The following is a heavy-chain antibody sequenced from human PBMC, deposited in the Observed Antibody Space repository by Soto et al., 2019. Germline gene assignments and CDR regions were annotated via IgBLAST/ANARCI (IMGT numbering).Heavy chain of an antibody. Sequence: SETLSLTCTVSGGSISSYYWSWIRQPAGKGLEWIGRIYTSWSTYYSPSLHSRVTISGDTSKNQFALKVSSGAAADTAVYYCARHRNWKVDYWGQGTLVTVSS. CDR3: ARHRNWKVDY. CDR1: GGSISSYY. CDR2: IYTSWST. J-gene: IGHJ4*02. V-gene: IGHV4-4*07. D-gene: IGHD1-1*01.